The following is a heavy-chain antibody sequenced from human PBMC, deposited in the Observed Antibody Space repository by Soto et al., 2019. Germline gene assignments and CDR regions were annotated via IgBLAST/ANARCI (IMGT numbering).Heavy chain of an antibody. D-gene: IGHD2-2*01. CDR2: ISAYNGNT. Sequence: GASVKVSCKASGYTFTSYGISWVRQAPGQGLEWMGWISAYNGNTNYAQKLQGRVTMTTDTSTSTAYMELRSLRSDDTAVYYCARDIVVVPAAMPRDFDYWGQGTLVTVSS. CDR3: ARDIVVVPAAMPRDFDY. J-gene: IGHJ4*02. CDR1: GYTFTSYG. V-gene: IGHV1-18*01.